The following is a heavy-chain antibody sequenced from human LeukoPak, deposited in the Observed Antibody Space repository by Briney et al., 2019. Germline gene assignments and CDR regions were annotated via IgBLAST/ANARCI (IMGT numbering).Heavy chain of an antibody. CDR1: GGSISSYY. CDR3: ARGEWELGYYMDV. J-gene: IGHJ6*03. Sequence: SETLSLTCTVSGGSISSYYWSWIRQPPGKGLEWIGYISYSGNTNYIPSLKSRVTISVDTSKNQFSLKLSSVTAADTAVYYCARGEWELGYYMDVWGKGTAVTVSS. CDR2: ISYSGNT. D-gene: IGHD1-26*01. V-gene: IGHV4-59*08.